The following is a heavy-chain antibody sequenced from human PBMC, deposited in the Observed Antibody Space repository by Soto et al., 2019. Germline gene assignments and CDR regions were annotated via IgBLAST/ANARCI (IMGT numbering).Heavy chain of an antibody. V-gene: IGHV1-3*01. D-gene: IGHD2-15*01. CDR2: INAGNGNT. CDR3: AREGRVAALAFDI. J-gene: IGHJ3*02. Sequence: ASVKVSCKASGYTFTSYAMHWVRQAPGQRLEWMGWINAGNGNTKYSQKLQGRVTITRDTSASTAYMELSSLRTEDTTVYYCAREGRVAALAFDIWGQGTMVTVSS. CDR1: GYTFTSYA.